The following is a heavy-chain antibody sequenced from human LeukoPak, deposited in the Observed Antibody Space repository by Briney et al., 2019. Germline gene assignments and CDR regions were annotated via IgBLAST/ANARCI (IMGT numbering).Heavy chain of an antibody. CDR2: INHSGST. CDR1: GGSFSGYY. J-gene: IGHJ5*02. CDR3: ARDGSGSFSWFDP. Sequence: SETLSLTCAVYGGSFSGYYWGWIRQPPGKGLEWIGEINHSGSTNYNPSLKSRVTISVDTSKNQFSLKLSSVTAADTAVYYCARDGSGSFSWFDPWGQGTLVTVSS. V-gene: IGHV4-34*01. D-gene: IGHD3-10*01.